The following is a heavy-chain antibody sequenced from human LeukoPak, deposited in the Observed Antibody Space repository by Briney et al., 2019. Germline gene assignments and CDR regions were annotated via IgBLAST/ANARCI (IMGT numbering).Heavy chain of an antibody. Sequence: GGSLRLSCAASEFTFSNYTMNWVRQAPGKGLEWVAGISYDGNNRFYADSVKGRFTISRDNSKSTLYLQMNSLRAEDTAVYYCARQGDDYGAYFDYWGQGTLVTVSS. CDR2: ISYDGNNR. D-gene: IGHD4-17*01. V-gene: IGHV3-30-3*01. J-gene: IGHJ4*02. CDR1: EFTFSNYT. CDR3: ARQGDDYGAYFDY.